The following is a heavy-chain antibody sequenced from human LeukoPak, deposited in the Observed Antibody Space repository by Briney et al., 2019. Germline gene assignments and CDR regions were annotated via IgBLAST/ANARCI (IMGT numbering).Heavy chain of an antibody. D-gene: IGHD3-22*01. CDR3: ARGYYYDSSGYSLGAPYFDY. CDR2: IYYSGST. Sequence: PSETLSLTCTVSGGSISSYYWSWIRQPPGKGLEWIGYIYYSGSTNYNPSLKSRVTISVDTSKNQFSLKLSSVTAADTAVYYCARGYYYDSSGYSLGAPYFDYWGQGTLVTVSS. V-gene: IGHV4-59*01. J-gene: IGHJ4*02. CDR1: GGSISSYY.